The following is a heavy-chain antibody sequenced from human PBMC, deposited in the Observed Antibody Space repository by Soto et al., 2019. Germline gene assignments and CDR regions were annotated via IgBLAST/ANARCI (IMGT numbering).Heavy chain of an antibody. CDR3: AKDRRAGGKYGFYSDF. CDR1: GFTFSSYG. CDR2: SSATGAGT. Sequence: EVQLLESGGGLVQPGGSLRLSCAASGFTFSSYGMTWVRQAPGKGLEWVSFSSATGAGTYYADSVKGRFTISRDNSKNSMYLQMPSPRADDTADYSCAKDRRAGGKYGFYSDFWGQGALVIVSS. V-gene: IGHV3-23*01. D-gene: IGHD3-3*01. J-gene: IGHJ4*02.